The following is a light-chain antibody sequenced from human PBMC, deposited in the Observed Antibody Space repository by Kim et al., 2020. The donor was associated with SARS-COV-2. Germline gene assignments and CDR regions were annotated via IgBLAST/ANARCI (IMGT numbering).Light chain of an antibody. V-gene: IGKV3-15*01. CDR3: QHYTNWPLT. CDR1: QSVATN. CDR2: DAS. Sequence: VSPGERATRSCRVSQSVATNLAWYQQKPGQTPRLVIYDASTRATGISARFSGSGSGTEFTLTISSLQSEDFAVYYCQHYTNWPLTFGGGTKVDIK. J-gene: IGKJ4*01.